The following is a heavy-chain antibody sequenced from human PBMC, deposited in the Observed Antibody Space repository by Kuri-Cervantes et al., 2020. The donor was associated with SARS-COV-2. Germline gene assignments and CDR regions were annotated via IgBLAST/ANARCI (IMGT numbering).Heavy chain of an antibody. Sequence: SEPLSLTCAVSGGSISNGGYSWIWIRQPPGKGLEYIGYIFHSGTAYYDPSLKSRVAMSADRSKNQFSLNLRSVTAADTAVYYCARATLTMNFDYWGPGALVTVSS. J-gene: IGHJ4*02. CDR3: ARATLTMNFDY. V-gene: IGHV4-30-2*01. CDR1: GGSISNGGYS. CDR2: IFHSGTA. D-gene: IGHD3-3*01.